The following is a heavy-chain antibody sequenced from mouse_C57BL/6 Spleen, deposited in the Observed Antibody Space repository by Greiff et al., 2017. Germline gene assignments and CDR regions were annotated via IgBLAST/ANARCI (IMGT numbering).Heavy chain of an antibody. V-gene: IGHV1-59*01. CDR3: ARGGGCKHFDV. CDR2: IDPSDSYT. J-gene: IGHJ1*03. CDR1: GYTFTSYW. Sequence: QVQLQQPGAELVRPGTSVKLSCKASGYTFTSYWMHWVKQRPGQGLEWIGVIDPSDSYTNYNQKFKGKATLTVDTSSSTAYMQLSSLTSEDSAVYYCARGGGCKHFDVWGTGTTVTVSS.